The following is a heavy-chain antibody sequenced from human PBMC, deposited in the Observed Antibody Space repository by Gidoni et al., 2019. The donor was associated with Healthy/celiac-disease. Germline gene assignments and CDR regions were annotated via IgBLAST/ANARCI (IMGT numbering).Heavy chain of an antibody. CDR2: ISSSSSDI. CDR1: GSTFSSYS. J-gene: IGHJ4*02. D-gene: IGHD5-12*01. CDR3: ARDMHGRDGYNFDY. Sequence: EVQLVECGGGLVQPGGSLRISCSASGSTFSSYSMNGVRQGPGKGLEWVSSISSSSSDIYYADSVKGRFTISRDNAKNSLYLQMNSLRAEDTAVYYCARDMHGRDGYNFDYWGQGTLVTVSS. V-gene: IGHV3-21*01.